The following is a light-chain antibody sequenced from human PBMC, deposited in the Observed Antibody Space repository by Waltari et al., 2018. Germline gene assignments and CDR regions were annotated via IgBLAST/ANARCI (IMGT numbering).Light chain of an antibody. CDR2: SDN. J-gene: IGLJ1*01. CDR1: ASNIGSNT. CDR3: AAWDDSLDGLYV. V-gene: IGLV1-44*01. Sequence: QSVLTQPPSASGTPGQRVTISCSGGASNIGSNTVNWYQQLPRTAPKLLIYSDNEGPSGVPDRFSGSMSGASASLAISGLQSEDEADYYCAAWDDSLDGLYVFGTGTKVTVL.